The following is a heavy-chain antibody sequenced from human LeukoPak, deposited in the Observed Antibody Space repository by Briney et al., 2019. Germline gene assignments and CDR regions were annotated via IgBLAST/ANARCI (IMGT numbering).Heavy chain of an antibody. Sequence: PSETLSLTCTVSGGSISSYYWSWIRKPPGKGLEWIGYIYYSGSTTYNPSLKSRVTISVDTSKNQFSLKLSSVTAADTAVYYCARGWSSGWYRNDYWGQGTLVTVSS. D-gene: IGHD6-19*01. J-gene: IGHJ4*02. V-gene: IGHV4-59*01. CDR3: ARGWSSGWYRNDY. CDR2: IYYSGST. CDR1: GGSISSYY.